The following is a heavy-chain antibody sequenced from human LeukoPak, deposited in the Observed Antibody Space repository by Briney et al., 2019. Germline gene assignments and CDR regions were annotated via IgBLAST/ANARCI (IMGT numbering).Heavy chain of an antibody. CDR3: ARDPGYSYGPGHFDY. J-gene: IGHJ4*02. CDR1: GVSITTYY. V-gene: IGHV4-59*01. CDR2: IYYSGST. Sequence: PSETLSLTCTVSGVSITTYYWSWIRQPPGNGLEWIGFIYYSGSTNYNPSLKSRVTISVDTSKNQFSLKLSSVTAADTAVYYCARDPGYSYGPGHFDYWGQGTLVTVSS. D-gene: IGHD5-18*01.